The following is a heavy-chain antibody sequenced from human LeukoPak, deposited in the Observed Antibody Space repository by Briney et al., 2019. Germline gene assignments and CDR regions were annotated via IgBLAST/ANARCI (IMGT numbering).Heavy chain of an antibody. D-gene: IGHD6-13*01. CDR3: ARDREFSSSSLFAS. CDR2: IKQDGSVT. V-gene: IGHV3-7*01. CDR1: GFTFSSYW. J-gene: IGHJ5*02. Sequence: GGSLRLSCAVSGFTFSSYWMSWVRQAPGKGLEWVANIKQDGSVTHYVDSVKGRFTISRDNAKNSLYLQMNSLRAEGTAAYYCARDREFSSSSLFASWGQGTLVTVSS.